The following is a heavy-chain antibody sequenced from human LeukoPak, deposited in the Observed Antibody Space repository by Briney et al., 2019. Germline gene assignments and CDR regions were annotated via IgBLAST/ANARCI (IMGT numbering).Heavy chain of an antibody. J-gene: IGHJ6*02. CDR3: ARADGPYYDFWSGYFYCYYGMDV. V-gene: IGHV1-8*01. Sequence: ASVKVSCKASGYTFTSYDINWVRQATGQGLEWMGWMNPNSGNTGYAQKFQGRVTMTRNTSISTAYMELSSLRSEDTAVYYCARADGPYYDFWSGYFYCYYGMDVWGQGTTVTVSS. D-gene: IGHD3-3*01. CDR1: GYTFTSYD. CDR2: MNPNSGNT.